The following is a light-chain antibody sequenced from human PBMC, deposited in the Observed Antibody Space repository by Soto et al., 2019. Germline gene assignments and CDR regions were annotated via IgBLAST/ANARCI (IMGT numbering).Light chain of an antibody. J-gene: IGKJ1*01. CDR2: AAS. Sequence: DIQMTQSPASLSASIGDRVIITCRASQSISNYLNWYQHKPGRAPKFLIYAASSLQSGVPSRFSGSGSGTDFTLTISSLQREDFGTYFCQQSFSSSWTFGQGTEVE. V-gene: IGKV1-39*01. CDR3: QQSFSSSWT. CDR1: QSISNY.